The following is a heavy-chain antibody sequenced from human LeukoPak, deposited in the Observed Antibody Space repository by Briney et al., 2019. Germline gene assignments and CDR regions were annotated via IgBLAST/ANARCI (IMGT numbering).Heavy chain of an antibody. J-gene: IGHJ1*01. D-gene: IGHD6-13*01. CDR3: AKDLIAAAGTGYFQH. CDR1: GFMFSSNW. V-gene: IGHV3-23*01. Sequence: GGSLRLSCAASGFMFSSNWMSWVRLAPGKGLEWVSAISGSGGSTYYADSVKGRFTISRDNSKNTLYLQMNSLRAEDTAVYYCAKDLIAAAGTGYFQHWGQGTLVTVSS. CDR2: ISGSGGST.